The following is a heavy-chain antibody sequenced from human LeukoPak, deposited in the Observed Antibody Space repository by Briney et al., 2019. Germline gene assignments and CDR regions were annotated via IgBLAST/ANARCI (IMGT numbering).Heavy chain of an antibody. Sequence: GGSLRLSCAASGFTFSSYAMSWVRQAPGKGLEWVSAISGSGGSTYYADSVKGRFTISRDNSKNTLYLQMNSLRAEDTAVYYCARAHPLFGVVIEYYFDYWGQGTLVTVSS. CDR2: ISGSGGST. J-gene: IGHJ4*02. D-gene: IGHD3-3*01. V-gene: IGHV3-23*01. CDR3: ARAHPLFGVVIEYYFDY. CDR1: GFTFSSYA.